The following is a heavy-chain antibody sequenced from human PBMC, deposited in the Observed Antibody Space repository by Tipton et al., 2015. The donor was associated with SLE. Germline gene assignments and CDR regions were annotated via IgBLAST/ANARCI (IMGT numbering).Heavy chain of an antibody. CDR1: GGSISSGDYY. D-gene: IGHD5-12*01. V-gene: IGHV4-31*03. CDR2: IHHSGST. J-gene: IGHJ4*02. CDR3: AGVGVDGYDYFNY. Sequence: TLSLTCTVSGGSISSGDYYWNWIRQHPEKGLEWIGYIHHSGSTDYSPSLKSRLTMSLGTAKTQFSLRLTTVTAADAAVYYCAGVGVDGYDYFNYWCRGTLAPVSS.